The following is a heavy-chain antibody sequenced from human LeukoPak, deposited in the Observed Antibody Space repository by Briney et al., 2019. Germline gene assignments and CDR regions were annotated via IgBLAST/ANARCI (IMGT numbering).Heavy chain of an antibody. Sequence: SVKVSCKASGGTFSSYAISWVRQAPGQGLEWMGGIIPKFGITNYTQKFQGRVTITADESTATAYMELSSLRSADTAVYYCMMETYYYDSSGYYGDYWGQGTLVTVSS. CDR3: MMETYYYDSSGYYGDY. CDR1: GGTFSSYA. V-gene: IGHV1-69*13. CDR2: IIPKFGIT. D-gene: IGHD3-22*01. J-gene: IGHJ4*02.